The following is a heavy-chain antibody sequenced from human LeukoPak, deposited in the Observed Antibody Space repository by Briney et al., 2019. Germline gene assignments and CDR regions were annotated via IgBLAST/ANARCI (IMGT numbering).Heavy chain of an antibody. CDR2: INVYNGNT. V-gene: IGHV1-18*01. D-gene: IGHD2-2*01. CDR3: ARGLVVPAAMGEFDY. Sequence: ASVKVSCKASGGTFSSEAFIWVRQAPGQGLEWMGCINVYNGNTNYAQKFQGRITMTRDTSTSTAYMELRSLKSDDTAVYYCARGLVVPAAMGEFDYWGQGTLIAVSS. J-gene: IGHJ4*02. CDR1: GGTFSSEA.